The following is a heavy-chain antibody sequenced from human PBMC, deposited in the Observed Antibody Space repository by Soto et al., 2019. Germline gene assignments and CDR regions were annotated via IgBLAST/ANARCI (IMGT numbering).Heavy chain of an antibody. CDR2: TFYNENS. Sequence: QLQLQESGPVLVSPSETLSLTCSVSGGSVRSYIYYWGWIRQPLGKWLEWIGNTFYNENSNYNSSLKSRVALFVDTAKNQFALRLSSVTAADTGVYYCARLISNWYFDIWGRGTLVTVSS. CDR3: ARLISNWYFDI. J-gene: IGHJ2*01. V-gene: IGHV4-39*01. CDR1: GGSVRSYIYY.